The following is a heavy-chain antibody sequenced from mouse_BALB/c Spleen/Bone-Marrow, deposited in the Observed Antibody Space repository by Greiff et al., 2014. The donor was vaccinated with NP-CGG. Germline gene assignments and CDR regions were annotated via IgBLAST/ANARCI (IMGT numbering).Heavy chain of an antibody. CDR1: GYVFSTYW. D-gene: IGHD2-1*01. CDR3: ARSGKGAMDY. CDR2: IYPGDGDT. V-gene: IGHV1-80*01. J-gene: IGHJ4*01. Sequence: VQRVESGAELVRPGSSVKISCKAPGYVFSTYWMNWVKQRPGQGLERIGQIYPGDGDTNYNGKFKDKVILTADKSSSTAYMQLSSLTSEDSAVYFCARSGKGAMDYWGQGTSVTVSS.